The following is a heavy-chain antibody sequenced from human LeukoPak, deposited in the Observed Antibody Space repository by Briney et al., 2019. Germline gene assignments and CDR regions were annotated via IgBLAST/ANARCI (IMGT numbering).Heavy chain of an antibody. J-gene: IGHJ6*03. Sequence: SETLSLTCSVSGASINSYYWNWIRQSPGKGLEWLGNIHYRGTTNYNPSLKSRVTLSLDSSKSQFALKVTSVTAADTAVYYCARIGQSVHYYMDVWGNGTTVDVSS. CDR1: GASINSYY. CDR2: IHYRGTT. CDR3: ARIGQSVHYYMDV. D-gene: IGHD3/OR15-3a*01. V-gene: IGHV4-59*13.